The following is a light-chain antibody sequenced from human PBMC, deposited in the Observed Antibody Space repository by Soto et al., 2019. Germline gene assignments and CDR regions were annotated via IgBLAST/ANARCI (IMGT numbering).Light chain of an antibody. J-gene: IGKJ5*01. CDR3: QQYGDSPPIT. CDR2: GVS. V-gene: IGKV3-20*01. CDR1: QGVSRGY. Sequence: SCRASQGVSRGYLAWYQQTAGQAPRLIIYGVSSRATGVSHRFSGSVSGTDFTLTISGLEPEDVAVYDCQQYGDSPPITFCQGTRLEIK.